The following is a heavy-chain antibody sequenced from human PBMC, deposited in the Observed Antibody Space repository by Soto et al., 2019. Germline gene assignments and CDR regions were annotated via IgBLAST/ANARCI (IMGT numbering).Heavy chain of an antibody. J-gene: IGHJ6*02. D-gene: IGHD4-4*01. V-gene: IGHV4-34*01. CDR2: INHSGST. CDR3: ATFDYDYSNQRPRYYYYYGMDV. CDR1: GGSFSGYY. Sequence: SETLSLTCAVYGGSFSGYYWSWIRQPPGKGLEWIGEINHSGSTNYNRSLKRRVTISVDTSKVQFSLKLSALTAAVTALYYCATFDYDYSNQRPRYYYYYGMDVWGQGTTVTVSS.